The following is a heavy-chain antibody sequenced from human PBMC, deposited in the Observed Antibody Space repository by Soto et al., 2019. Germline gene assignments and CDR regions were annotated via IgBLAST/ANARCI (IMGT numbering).Heavy chain of an antibody. CDR3: ARDPPNVLRYFDWDPWAFSYFDY. D-gene: IGHD3-9*01. V-gene: IGHV3-33*01. CDR2: IWYDGSNK. Sequence: QVQLVESGGGVVQPGRSLRLSCAASGFTFSSYGMHWVRQAPGKGLEWVAVIWYDGSNKYYADSVKGRFTISRDNSKNTLYLQMNSLRAEDTAVYYCARDPPNVLRYFDWDPWAFSYFDYWGQGTLVTVSS. J-gene: IGHJ4*02. CDR1: GFTFSSYG.